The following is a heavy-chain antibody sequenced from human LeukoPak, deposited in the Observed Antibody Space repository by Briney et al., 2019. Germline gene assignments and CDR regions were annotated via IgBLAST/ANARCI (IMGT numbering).Heavy chain of an antibody. J-gene: IGHJ5*02. Sequence: SETLSLTCAVYGGSFSGYYWSWIRQPPGKGLEWIGEINHSGSTNYNPSLKGRVTISVDTSKNQFSLKLSSVTAADTAVYYCARGGSVVVVPAAIARRFDPWGQGTLVTVSS. CDR1: GGSFSGYY. V-gene: IGHV4-34*01. D-gene: IGHD2-2*01. CDR2: INHSGST. CDR3: ARGGSVVVVPAAIARRFDP.